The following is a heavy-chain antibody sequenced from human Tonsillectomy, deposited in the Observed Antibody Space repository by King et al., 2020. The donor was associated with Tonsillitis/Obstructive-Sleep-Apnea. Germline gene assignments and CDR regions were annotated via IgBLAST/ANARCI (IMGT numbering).Heavy chain of an antibody. CDR2: IDPSDSDT. CDR3: AISANNYGYSYFSWAMDV. CDR1: GYIFSSYW. D-gene: IGHD5-18*01. V-gene: IGHV5-10-1*03. Sequence: QLVQSGAEVKKPGESLRISCKNSGYIFSSYWINWVRQMPGKGLEWMGTIDPSDSDTKYSPSFEGHVSISADKSISAAYLQWSSLKASDSAVYYCAISANNYGYSYFSWAMDVWGQGTTVTVSS. J-gene: IGHJ6*02.